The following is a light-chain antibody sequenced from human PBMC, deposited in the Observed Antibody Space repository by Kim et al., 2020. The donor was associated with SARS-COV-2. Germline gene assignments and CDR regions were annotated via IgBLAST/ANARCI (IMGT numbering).Light chain of an antibody. J-gene: IGKJ4*01. CDR2: DAS. V-gene: IGKV1-33*01. CDR1: QDISTY. CDR3: QQFDDLVT. Sequence: LSASGGDRVTITCQASQDISTYLNWYQQKPGKAPKLLIFDASNLEAGVPSRFSGSGSGTDFTFTITSLQPEDIATYYCQQFDDLVTFGGGTKLEI.